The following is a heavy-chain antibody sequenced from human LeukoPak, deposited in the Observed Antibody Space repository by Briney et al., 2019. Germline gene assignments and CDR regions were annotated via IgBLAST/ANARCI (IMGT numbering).Heavy chain of an antibody. Sequence: KSSETLSLTCTVSGGSISSSSYYWGWIRQPPGKGLEWIGSIYYSGSTYYNPSLKSRVTISVDTSKNQFSLKLSSVTAADTAVYYCARQKGSSSPLYYYYYYMDVWGKGTTVTVSS. V-gene: IGHV4-39*01. CDR1: GGSISSSSYY. CDR2: IYYSGST. D-gene: IGHD6-6*01. J-gene: IGHJ6*03. CDR3: ARQKGSSSPLYYYYYYMDV.